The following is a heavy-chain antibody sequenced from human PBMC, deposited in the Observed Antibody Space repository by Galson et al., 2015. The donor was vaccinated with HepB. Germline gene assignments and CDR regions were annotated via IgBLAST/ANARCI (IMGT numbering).Heavy chain of an antibody. D-gene: IGHD3-3*01. J-gene: IGHJ4*02. Sequence: VRQAPGQGLEWMGWINPNSGGTNYAQKFQGRVTMTRDTSINTAYMELSRLTSDDTAIYYCARQWHYDFGRGPPDYWGQGTLVTVSS. V-gene: IGHV1-2*02. CDR3: ARQWHYDFGRGPPDY. CDR2: INPNSGGT.